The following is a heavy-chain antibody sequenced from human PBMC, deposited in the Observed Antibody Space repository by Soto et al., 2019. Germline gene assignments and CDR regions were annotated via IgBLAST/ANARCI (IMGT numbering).Heavy chain of an antibody. CDR3: AKDRAPYYYDSSGYYPN. D-gene: IGHD3-22*01. J-gene: IGHJ4*02. CDR1: GFTFSSYA. CDR2: ISGSGGST. Sequence: EVQLLESGGGLVQPGGSLRLSCAASGFTFSSYAMSWVRQAPGKGLEWVSAISGSGGSTYYADSVKGRFTISRDNPKNTLDLQMNSLRAEDTAVYYCAKDRAPYYYDSSGYYPNWGQGTLVTVCS. V-gene: IGHV3-23*01.